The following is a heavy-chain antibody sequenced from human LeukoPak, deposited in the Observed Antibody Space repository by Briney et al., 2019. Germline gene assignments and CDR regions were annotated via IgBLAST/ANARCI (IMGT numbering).Heavy chain of an antibody. Sequence: QPGRSLRLSCAASGFTFSSYGMHWVRQAPAKGLEWVAVISYDGSKKYYADSVKGRFTISRDNSKNTLYLQLNSLRAEDTAVYYCARKEGIAADFDYWGQGTLVTVSS. CDR1: GFTFSSYG. CDR2: ISYDGSKK. V-gene: IGHV3-30*03. J-gene: IGHJ4*02. CDR3: ARKEGIAADFDY. D-gene: IGHD6-13*01.